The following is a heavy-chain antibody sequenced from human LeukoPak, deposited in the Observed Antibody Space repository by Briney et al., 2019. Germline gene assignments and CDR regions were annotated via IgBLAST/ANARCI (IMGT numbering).Heavy chain of an antibody. D-gene: IGHD2-21*02. Sequence: SETLSLTCTVSGGSISSYYWSWIRQPPGKGLEWIGFIYYSGSTNYNPSLKSRVTISVDTSKNQFSLKLSSVTAADTAVYYCARAVVTANPYYYYYMDVWGKGTTVTISS. J-gene: IGHJ6*03. V-gene: IGHV4-59*01. CDR1: GGSISSYY. CDR3: ARAVVTANPYYYYYMDV. CDR2: IYYSGST.